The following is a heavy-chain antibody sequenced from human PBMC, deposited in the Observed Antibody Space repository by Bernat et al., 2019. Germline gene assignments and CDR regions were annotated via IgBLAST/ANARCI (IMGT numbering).Heavy chain of an antibody. Sequence: QVQLQESGPGLVKPSETLSLTCTVSGGSISSYYWSWIRQPPGKGLEWIGYIYYSGSTNYNPSLKSRVTISVDTSKNQFSLKLSSVTAADTAVYYCARHESGYGYGYAGGYYYYGMDVWGQGTTVTVSS. CDR3: ARHESGYGYGYAGGYYYYGMDV. CDR1: GGSISSYY. CDR2: IYYSGST. D-gene: IGHD5-18*01. J-gene: IGHJ6*02. V-gene: IGHV4-59*08.